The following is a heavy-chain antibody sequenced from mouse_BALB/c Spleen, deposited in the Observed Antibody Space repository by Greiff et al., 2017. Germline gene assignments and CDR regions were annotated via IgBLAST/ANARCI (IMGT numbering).Heavy chain of an antibody. Sequence: VHVKQSGPELVKPGASVKISCKASGYTFTDYNMHWVKQSHGKSLEWIGYIYPYNGGTGYNQKFKSKATLTVDNSSSTAYMELRSLTSEDSAVYYCARYVTGTLAWFAYWGQGTLVTVSA. V-gene: IGHV1S29*02. CDR3: ARYVTGTLAWFAY. CDR1: GYTFTDYN. D-gene: IGHD4-1*01. J-gene: IGHJ3*01. CDR2: IYPYNGGT.